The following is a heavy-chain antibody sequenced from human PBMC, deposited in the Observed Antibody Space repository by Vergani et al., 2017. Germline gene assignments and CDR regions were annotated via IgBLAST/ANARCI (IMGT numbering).Heavy chain of an antibody. D-gene: IGHD2-21*02. V-gene: IGHV1-2*02. Sequence: QVQLVQSGAEVKKPGASVKVSCKASGYTFTGYYMHWVRQAPGQGLEWMGWINPNSGGTNYAQKFQGRVTMTMDTSISTAYMELSSLRSDDTAVYYCARDTAYCGGDCYAYYYYYGMDVWGQGTTVTVSS. J-gene: IGHJ6*02. CDR2: INPNSGGT. CDR1: GYTFTGYY. CDR3: ARDTAYCGGDCYAYYYYYGMDV.